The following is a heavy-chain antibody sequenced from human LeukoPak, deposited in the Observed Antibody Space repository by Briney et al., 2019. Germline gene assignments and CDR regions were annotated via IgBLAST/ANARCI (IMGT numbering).Heavy chain of an antibody. J-gene: IGHJ6*02. Sequence: VASVKVSCKASGYTFTSYYMHWVRQAPGQGLEWMGIINPSGGSTSYAQKFQGRVTMTRDTSTSTVYMELSSLRSEDTAVYYCARDLQPGGNYYGMDVWGQGTTVTVSS. CDR1: GYTFTSYY. CDR2: INPSGGST. V-gene: IGHV1-46*01. D-gene: IGHD1-14*01. CDR3: ARDLQPGGNYYGMDV.